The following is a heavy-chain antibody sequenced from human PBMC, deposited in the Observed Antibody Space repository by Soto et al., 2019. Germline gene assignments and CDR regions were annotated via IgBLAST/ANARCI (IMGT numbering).Heavy chain of an antibody. CDR2: ISTRNGDT. D-gene: IGHD5-18*01. CDR3: ARDVCVGTVPGVIDY. J-gene: IGHJ4*02. V-gene: IGHV1-18*04. CDR1: SYSFSIYD. Sequence: SEKLSCKASSYSFSIYDFCCVRQAPRQKLEWIGWISTRNGDTIYAQNLQGRVTMTTDTSTSIVYMEVTNLRPDDTAVYYCARDVCVGTVPGVIDYWGQGTLVTVSS.